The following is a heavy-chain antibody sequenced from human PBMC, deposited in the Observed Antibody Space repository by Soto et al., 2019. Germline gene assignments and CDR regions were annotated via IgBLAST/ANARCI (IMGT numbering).Heavy chain of an antibody. D-gene: IGHD2-2*01. J-gene: IGHJ6*02. CDR3: AKDPPWTVGPLAMDV. CDR2: FSGSGGNI. V-gene: IGHV3-23*01. CDR1: VFTFSTHA. Sequence: PGWSLRLSCVSSVFTFSTHAMSWVRQVPGKGLEWVSTFSGSGGNIYYGESVKGRFTISRDDPKNTLYLDMNSLRVEDTAVYYCAKDPPWTVGPLAMDVWGQGTTVTVSS.